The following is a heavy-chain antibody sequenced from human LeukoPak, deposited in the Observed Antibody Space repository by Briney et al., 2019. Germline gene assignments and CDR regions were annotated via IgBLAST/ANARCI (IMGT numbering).Heavy chain of an antibody. D-gene: IGHD6-13*01. Sequence: SETLSLTCSVSGGSLSNYYWNWIRQPPGKGLEWIGSMYYGGSTNYNPSLKGRVTISVDTSENQFPLKVSSVTAADTAVYYCARHRGSSWYESFDYWGQGILVTVSS. CDR3: ARHRGSSWYESFDY. V-gene: IGHV4-59*08. CDR2: MYYGGST. J-gene: IGHJ4*02. CDR1: GGSLSNYY.